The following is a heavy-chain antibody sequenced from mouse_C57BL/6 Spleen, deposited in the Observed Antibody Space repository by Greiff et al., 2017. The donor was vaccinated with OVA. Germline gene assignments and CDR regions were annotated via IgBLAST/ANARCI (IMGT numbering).Heavy chain of an antibody. Sequence: EVQLQESGPGLVKPSQSLSLTCSVTGYSITSGYYWNWIRQFPGNKLEWMGYISYDGSNNYNPSLKNRISITRDTSKNQFFLKLNSVTTEDTATYYCARGSSYDGYYDWFAYWGQGTLVTVSA. CDR1: GYSITSGYY. D-gene: IGHD2-3*01. J-gene: IGHJ3*01. V-gene: IGHV3-6*01. CDR2: ISYDGSN. CDR3: ARGSSYDGYYDWFAY.